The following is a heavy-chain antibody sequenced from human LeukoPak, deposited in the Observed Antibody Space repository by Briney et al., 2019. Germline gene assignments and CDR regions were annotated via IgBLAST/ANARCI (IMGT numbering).Heavy chain of an antibody. V-gene: IGHV1-8*03. Sequence: ASVKVSCKASGYTFTSYDINWVRQATGQWLEWMGWMNPNSGNTGYAQKFQGRVTITRNTSISTAYMELSSLRSEDTAVYYCARVWKYSSSSLAFDIWGQGTMVTVSS. J-gene: IGHJ3*02. CDR1: GYTFTSYD. CDR3: ARVWKYSSSSLAFDI. D-gene: IGHD6-6*01. CDR2: MNPNSGNT.